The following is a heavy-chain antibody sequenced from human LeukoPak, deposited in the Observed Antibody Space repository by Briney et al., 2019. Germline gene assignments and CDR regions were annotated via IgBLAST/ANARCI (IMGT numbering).Heavy chain of an antibody. CDR1: GYTFTTYY. J-gene: IGHJ4*02. V-gene: IGHV1-46*01. CDR3: ARAGDGSGSYDNADYDY. CDR2: INPSGGRT. D-gene: IGHD3-10*01. Sequence: GASVKVSCKASGYTFTTYYMHWVRQAPGQGLEWMGIINPSGGRTTYAQKFQGRITMTTDMSTSTMYMEVTSLRYEDTAVYYCARAGDGSGSYDNADYDYWGQGTLVTVSS.